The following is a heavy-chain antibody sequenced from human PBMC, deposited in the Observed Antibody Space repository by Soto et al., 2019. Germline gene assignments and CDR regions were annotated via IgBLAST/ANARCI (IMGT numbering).Heavy chain of an antibody. Sequence: EVQLLESGGGLVQPGGSLRLSCAASGFTFKIYAMSWVLQAPGKGLEWVSSLSSNGGSTYYADSGRGRFTISRDNSKDTLYLQMNSLKAEDTAIYYCAKNTVHWYFDLWGRGTLVTVSS. V-gene: IGHV3-23*01. CDR1: GFTFKIYA. D-gene: IGHD4-17*01. J-gene: IGHJ2*01. CDR2: LSSNGGST. CDR3: AKNTVHWYFDL.